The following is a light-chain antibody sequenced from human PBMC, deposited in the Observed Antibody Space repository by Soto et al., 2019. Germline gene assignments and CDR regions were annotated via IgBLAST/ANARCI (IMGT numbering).Light chain of an antibody. J-gene: IGKJ4*01. Sequence: DIQMTQSPSTLSASVGDRVTITCRASQCISNWLAWYQQKPGKAPKVLIYDASTLDGGVPSRFSGRRSGTDFTLTISSLQPNDFATYYCQQYSSYPLTFGGGTKVDI. CDR2: DAS. CDR3: QQYSSYPLT. CDR1: QCISNW. V-gene: IGKV1-5*01.